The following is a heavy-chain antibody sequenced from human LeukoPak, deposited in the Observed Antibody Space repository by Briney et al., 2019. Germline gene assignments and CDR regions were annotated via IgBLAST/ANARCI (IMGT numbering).Heavy chain of an antibody. CDR2: INTDGSST. CDR1: GSTLSSYW. J-gene: IGHJ4*02. CDR3: ARLGGIPGY. D-gene: IGHD3-16*01. V-gene: IGHV3-74*01. Sequence: GGSLRLSCAASGSTLSSYWMHWVRQAPGKGLVWVSRINTDGSSTNYADSVKGRFTVSRDNAKNTVYLQMNSLRAEDTAVYYCARLGGIPGYWGLGTLVTVSS.